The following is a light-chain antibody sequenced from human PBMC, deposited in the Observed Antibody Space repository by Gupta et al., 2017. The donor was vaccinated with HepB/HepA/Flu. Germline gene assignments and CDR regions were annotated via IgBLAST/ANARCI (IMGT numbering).Light chain of an antibody. J-gene: IGLJ2*01. CDR1: NSDVGGYNY. CDR3: CSYAGSYTYVV. V-gene: IGLV2-11*01. CDR2: DVS. Sequence: QSALTQPRSVSGSPGQSVTISCTGTNSDVGGYNYVSWYQQHPGKAPKLMIYDVSKRPSGVPDRFSGSKSGNTASLTISGLQAADEADYYCCSYAGSYTYVVFGGGTKLTVL.